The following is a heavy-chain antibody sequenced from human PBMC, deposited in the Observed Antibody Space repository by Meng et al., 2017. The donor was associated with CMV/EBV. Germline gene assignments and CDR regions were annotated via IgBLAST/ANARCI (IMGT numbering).Heavy chain of an antibody. CDR2: INPNSGGT. CDR1: GYTFTGYY. J-gene: IGHJ6*02. Sequence: ASVKVSCKASGYTFTGYYMHWVRQAPGQGLEWMGWINPNSGGTNYAQKFQGRVTMTRDTSISTAYMELSRLRSDDTAVYYCALFSMIVVVITRYYYYYGMDVWGQGTTVTVSS. V-gene: IGHV1-2*02. D-gene: IGHD3-22*01. CDR3: ALFSMIVVVITRYYYYYGMDV.